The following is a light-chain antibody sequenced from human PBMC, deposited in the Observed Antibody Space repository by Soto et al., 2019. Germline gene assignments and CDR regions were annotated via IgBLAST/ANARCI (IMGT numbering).Light chain of an antibody. J-gene: IGKJ2*01. CDR2: AAP. Sequence: EIVMTQSPATLSVSPGERATLSCRASQSVDNSLAWYQKRPGQPPRLLIYAAPTRPTDTPVRFSGSGSGTEFTLTIRSLQSEDFAVYYCQMYNNWPPRYTFGPGTKLEIK. CDR3: QMYNNWPPRYT. V-gene: IGKV3-15*01. CDR1: QSVDNS.